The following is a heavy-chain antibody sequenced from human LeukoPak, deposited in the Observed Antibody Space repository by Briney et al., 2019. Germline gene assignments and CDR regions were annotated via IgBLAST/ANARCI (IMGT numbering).Heavy chain of an antibody. CDR1: GASVSSGDYF. CDR2: ISYSGST. Sequence: SETLSLTCSVSGASVSSGDYFWNWIRQSPGKGLEWIGYISYSGSTNSNPSLKSRVTLSIDMSENQFSLKLSSVTAADTAVYYCARGVVVVTLGMGYFDYWGQGSLVTVSS. D-gene: IGHD2-21*02. J-gene: IGHJ4*02. V-gene: IGHV4-61*08. CDR3: ARGVVVVTLGMGYFDY.